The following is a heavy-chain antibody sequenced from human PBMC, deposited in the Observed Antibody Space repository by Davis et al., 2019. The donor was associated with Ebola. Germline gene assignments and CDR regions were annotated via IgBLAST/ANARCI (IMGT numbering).Heavy chain of an antibody. CDR1: GFNVSSNY. V-gene: IGHV3-53*01. J-gene: IGHJ3*02. CDR2: ISTSDTA. Sequence: GESLKISCAASGFNVSSNYMSWVRQAPGKGLEWVSVISTSDTAYYANSVKGRFTISRDNFTNTLYLQMNSLGAEDAAVYYCARGLGYYDSPYDAFDMWGQGAMVTVSS. D-gene: IGHD3-10*01. CDR3: ARGLGYYDSPYDAFDM.